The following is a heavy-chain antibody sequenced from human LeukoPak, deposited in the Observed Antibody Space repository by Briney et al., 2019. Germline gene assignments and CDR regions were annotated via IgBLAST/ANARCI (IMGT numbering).Heavy chain of an antibody. CDR3: ARDESRYSSGYYPNWFDP. CDR1: GYTFTSYG. CDR2: ISGYNGYT. J-gene: IGHJ5*02. Sequence: ASVMVSCKASGYTFTSYGISWVRQAPGQGLEWMGWISGYNGYTHYAHNLQGRVTMTTVTSTSTAYMELRSLRSDDTAVYYWARDESRYSSGYYPNWFDPWGQGTLVTVSS. D-gene: IGHD3-22*01. V-gene: IGHV1-18*01.